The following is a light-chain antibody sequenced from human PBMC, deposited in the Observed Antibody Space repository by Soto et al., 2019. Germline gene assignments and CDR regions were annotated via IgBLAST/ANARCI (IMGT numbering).Light chain of an antibody. V-gene: IGKV1-39*01. CDR2: TAS. CDR1: QSISSY. Sequence: DMQMTQSPSSLSASVGDRVTITCRASQSISSYLHWYQQKPGKAPTLLIYTASSLQSGVPSRFSGSGSGTDFTLTISSLQPEDFATYYCQQSYITPYTFGQGTKLEIK. J-gene: IGKJ2*01. CDR3: QQSYITPYT.